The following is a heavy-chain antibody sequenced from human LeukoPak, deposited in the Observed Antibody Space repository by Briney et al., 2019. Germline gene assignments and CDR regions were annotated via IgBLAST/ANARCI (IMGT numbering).Heavy chain of an antibody. D-gene: IGHD6-19*01. CDR2: INHSGST. CDR1: GGSFSGYY. J-gene: IGHJ6*02. Sequence: SETLSLTCAVYGGSFSGYYWSWIRQPPGKGLEWIGEINHSGSTNYNPSLKSRVTISVDTSKNQFSLKLCSVTAADTAVYYCARDSGWLGSYYYGMDVWGQGTTVTVSS. V-gene: IGHV4-34*01. CDR3: ARDSGWLGSYYYGMDV.